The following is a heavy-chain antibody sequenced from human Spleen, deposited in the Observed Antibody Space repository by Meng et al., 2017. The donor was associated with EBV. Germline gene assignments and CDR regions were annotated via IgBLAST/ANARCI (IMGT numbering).Heavy chain of an antibody. V-gene: IGHV4-39*01. Sequence: QLQLRESGPGQVKPSXXXXLXXXVSXDSISSFYYWGRIRQPPGRGLEWIGSVHYTGSTYYSPSLKSRVTVSVDTSKNQFSLRLTSVTAADTAVYYCARPFPSWQSPRLDPFGAWGQGTLVTVSS. CDR1: XDSISSFYY. CDR3: ARPFPSWQSPRLDPFGA. CDR2: VHYTGST. J-gene: IGHJ5*02. D-gene: IGHD6-19*01.